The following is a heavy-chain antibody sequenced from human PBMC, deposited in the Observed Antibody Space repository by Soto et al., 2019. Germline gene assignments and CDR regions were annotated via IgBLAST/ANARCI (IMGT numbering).Heavy chain of an antibody. J-gene: IGHJ6*02. Sequence: GGSLRLSCAASGFTFSSYGMHWVRQAPGKGLEWVAVIWYDGSNKYYADSVKGRFTISRDNSKNTLYLQMNSLRAEDTAVYYCARDSGWYSKKMVYGMDVWGQGTTVTVSS. CDR3: ARDSGWYSKKMVYGMDV. V-gene: IGHV3-33*01. CDR2: IWYDGSNK. D-gene: IGHD6-19*01. CDR1: GFTFSSYG.